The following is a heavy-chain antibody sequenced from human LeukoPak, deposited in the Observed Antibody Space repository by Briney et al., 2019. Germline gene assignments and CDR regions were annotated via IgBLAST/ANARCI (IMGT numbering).Heavy chain of an antibody. CDR3: ATDGPPSTYFAY. Sequence: PGRSLRLSCAASGFTFSSYGMHWVRQAPGKGLEWVAVMWYDGSAKYYADSVKSRFTISRDNSKNTLYPEMDSLRGEDAAVHYGATDGPPSTYFAYWGPGTLVTVSS. V-gene: IGHV3-33*01. CDR2: MWYDGSAK. CDR1: GFTFSSYG. J-gene: IGHJ4*02. D-gene: IGHD2-2*01.